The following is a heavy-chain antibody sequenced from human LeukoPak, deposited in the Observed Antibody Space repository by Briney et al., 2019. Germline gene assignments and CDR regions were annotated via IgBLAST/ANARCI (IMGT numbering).Heavy chain of an antibody. CDR3: ARGGVWFGEFGGLDY. Sequence: SETLSLTCTVSGGSISSGGYYWSWIRQHPGKGLEWIGYIYYSGSTYYNPSLKSRVTISVDTSKNQFSLKLSSVTAADTAVYYCARGGVWFGEFGGLDYWGQGTLVTVSS. CDR2: IYYSGST. V-gene: IGHV4-31*03. CDR1: GGSISSGGYY. D-gene: IGHD3-10*01. J-gene: IGHJ4*02.